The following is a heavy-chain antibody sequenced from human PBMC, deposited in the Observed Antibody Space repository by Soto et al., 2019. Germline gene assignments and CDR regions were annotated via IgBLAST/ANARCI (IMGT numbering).Heavy chain of an antibody. J-gene: IGHJ4*02. Sequence: EVQLVESGGGLVQPGGSLRLSCAASGFTFSSYWMHWVRQAPGKGLVWVSRINSDGSRTTYADSVKGRFTISRDNAKNTLYLQMNSLRAEDTAVYYCAIVRYCDSTNCLSYFDYWGQGTLVTVSS. CDR3: AIVRYCDSTNCLSYFDY. CDR1: GFTFSSYW. V-gene: IGHV3-74*01. D-gene: IGHD2-2*01. CDR2: INSDGSRT.